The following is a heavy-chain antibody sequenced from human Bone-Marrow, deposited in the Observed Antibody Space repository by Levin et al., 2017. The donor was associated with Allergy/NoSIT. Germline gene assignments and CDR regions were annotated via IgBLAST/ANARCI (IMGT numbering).Heavy chain of an antibody. CDR1: GYSITEYY. V-gene: IGHV4-38-2*02. Sequence: SETLSLTCAVSGYSITEYYWGWIRQPPGKGLEWIGTIYHGGDIDYNPSLRSRVTISIDTSKNQFSLKVTSMTAADSAVYYCAREYYLDVWGKGTTVTVSS. CDR2: IYHGGDI. J-gene: IGHJ6*03. CDR3: AREYYLDV.